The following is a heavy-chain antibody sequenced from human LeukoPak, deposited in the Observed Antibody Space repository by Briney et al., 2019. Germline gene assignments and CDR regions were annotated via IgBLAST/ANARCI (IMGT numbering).Heavy chain of an antibody. CDR2: VSFDGSNK. CDR1: GFIFGSYA. V-gene: IGHV3-30*04. Sequence: GRSLRLSCAASGFIFGSYAMHWVRQAPGKGLEWVAVVSFDGSNKQYAESVKGRFTISRDNSKNTLHLQMNSLRAEDTAVYFCARDRCSGGSCYSFVFDIWGQGTMVPVSS. CDR3: ARDRCSGGSCYSFVFDI. J-gene: IGHJ3*02. D-gene: IGHD2-15*01.